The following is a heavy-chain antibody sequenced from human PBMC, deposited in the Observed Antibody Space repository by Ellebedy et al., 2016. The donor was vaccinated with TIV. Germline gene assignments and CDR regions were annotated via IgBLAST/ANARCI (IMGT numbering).Heavy chain of an antibody. D-gene: IGHD1-1*01. CDR3: ARAGPGQLPYYFDY. J-gene: IGHJ4*02. Sequence: GESLKISXAASGFTFSNAWMSWVRQAPGKGLEWVGRIKSKTDGGTTDYAAPVKGRFTISRDDSKNTLYLQMNSLKTEDTAVYYCARAGPGQLPYYFDYWGQGTLVTVSS. V-gene: IGHV3-15*01. CDR1: GFTFSNAW. CDR2: IKSKTDGGTT.